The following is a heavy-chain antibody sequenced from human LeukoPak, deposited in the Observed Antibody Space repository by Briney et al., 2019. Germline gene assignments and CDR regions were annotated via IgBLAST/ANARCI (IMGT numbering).Heavy chain of an antibody. CDR1: GYTFTGYY. CDR2: INPSGGST. CDR3: ARDKHYYDSSGYLTA. V-gene: IGHV1-46*01. Sequence: ASVKVSCKASGYTFTGYYMHWVRQAPGQGLEWMGIINPSGGSTSYAQKFQGRVTMTRDTSTSTVYMELSSLRSEDTAVHYCARDKHYYDSSGYLTAWGQGTLVTVSS. J-gene: IGHJ5*02. D-gene: IGHD3-22*01.